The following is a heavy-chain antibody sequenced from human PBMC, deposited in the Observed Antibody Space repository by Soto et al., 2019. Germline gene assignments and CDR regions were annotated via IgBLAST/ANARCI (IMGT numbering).Heavy chain of an antibody. CDR2: ISGSGGST. J-gene: IGHJ3*02. Sequence: GGSLRLSCAASGFTFSSYAMSWVRQAPGKGLEWVSAISGSGGSTYYADSVKGRFTISRDNSKNTLYLQMNSLRAEDTAVYYCAKDVTRDYDYIWGCFDAFDIWGQGTMVTVSS. D-gene: IGHD3-16*01. CDR1: GFTFSSYA. CDR3: AKDVTRDYDYIWGCFDAFDI. V-gene: IGHV3-23*01.